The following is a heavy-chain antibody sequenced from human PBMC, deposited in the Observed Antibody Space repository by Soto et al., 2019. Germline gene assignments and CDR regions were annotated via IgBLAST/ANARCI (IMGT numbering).Heavy chain of an antibody. D-gene: IGHD3-22*01. CDR3: AIRASYYDGSGYFDY. V-gene: IGHV3-74*01. J-gene: IGHJ4*02. CDR2: INSDGSST. Sequence: GGSLRLSCAASGFTFSSYWMHWVRQAPGKGLVWVSRINSDGSSTSYADSVKGRFTISRDNAKNTLYLQMNSLRAEDTAVYYCAIRASYYDGSGYFDYWGQGTLVTVSS. CDR1: GFTFSSYW.